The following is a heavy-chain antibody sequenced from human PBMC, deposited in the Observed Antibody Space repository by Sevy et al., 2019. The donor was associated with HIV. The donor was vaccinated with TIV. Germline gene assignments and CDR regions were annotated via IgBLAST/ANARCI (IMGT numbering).Heavy chain of an antibody. D-gene: IGHD3-10*01. CDR3: AKSPALFTIFDY. CDR1: GFTFSSYA. J-gene: IGHJ4*02. Sequence: GGSLRLSCAASGFTFSSYAMSWVRQAPGKGLEWGSAISGSGGSTYYEDSVKGRFTISRDNSKNTLYLQMNSLRAEDTAVYYCAKSPALFTIFDYWGQGTLVTVSS. V-gene: IGHV3-23*01. CDR2: ISGSGGST.